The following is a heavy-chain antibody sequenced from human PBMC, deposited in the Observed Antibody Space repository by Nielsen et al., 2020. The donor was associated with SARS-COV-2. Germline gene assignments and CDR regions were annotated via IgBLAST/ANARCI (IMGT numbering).Heavy chain of an antibody. CDR3: ARAGLGYCSSTSCYQRWYYMDV. Sequence: SETLSLTCAVSGYSISSSNWWGWIRQPPGKGLEWIGYIYYSGSIYYNPSLKSRVTISVDTSKNQFSLKLSSVTAADTAVYYCARAGLGYCSSTSCYQRWYYMDVWGKGTTVTVSS. D-gene: IGHD2-2*01. V-gene: IGHV4-28*05. CDR2: IYYSGSI. J-gene: IGHJ6*03. CDR1: GYSISSSNW.